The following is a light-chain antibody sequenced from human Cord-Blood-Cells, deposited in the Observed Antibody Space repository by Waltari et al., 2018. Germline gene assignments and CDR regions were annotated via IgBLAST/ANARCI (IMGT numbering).Light chain of an antibody. V-gene: IGKV1-9*01. CDR2: AAS. Sequence: DLQLTPSPSFLSASVGDRVTITCRASQRIRSYLAWYQQKPGKAPKLLIYAASTLQSGVPSRFSGSGSGTGFTLTISSLQPEDFATYYCQQLNSYPWTFGQGTKVEIK. CDR1: QRIRSY. CDR3: QQLNSYPWT. J-gene: IGKJ1*01.